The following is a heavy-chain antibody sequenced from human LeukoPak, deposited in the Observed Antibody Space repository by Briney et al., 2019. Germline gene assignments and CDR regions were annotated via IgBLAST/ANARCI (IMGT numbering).Heavy chain of an antibody. J-gene: IGHJ1*01. V-gene: IGHV1-2*02. Sequence: GSSVQVSCEASVYTFTGHFIHWVRQAPGPGLEWMVWSNPQSGCTSYAQKLQGRVTMASDTSVRAAYMELSRLKSDDTAVYYCARGAIQPWLALDHWGQGTLVTVS. CDR1: VYTFTGHF. CDR2: SNPQSGCT. D-gene: IGHD1-1*01. CDR3: ARGAIQPWLALDH.